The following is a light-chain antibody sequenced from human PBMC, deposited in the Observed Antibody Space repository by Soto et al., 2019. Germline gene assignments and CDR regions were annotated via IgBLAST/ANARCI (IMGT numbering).Light chain of an antibody. V-gene: IGKV2-28*01. Sequence: DVVMTQSPLSLPVTLGQPASISCMSSQSLLHSNGYNYLDWYLQKPGQSPQLLIYLGSNRASGVPDRFSGSGSGTDFTLKISRVEAEDVGVYYCMQPLQSWTFGQGTKVDIK. CDR1: QSLLHSNGYNY. CDR2: LGS. CDR3: MQPLQSWT. J-gene: IGKJ1*01.